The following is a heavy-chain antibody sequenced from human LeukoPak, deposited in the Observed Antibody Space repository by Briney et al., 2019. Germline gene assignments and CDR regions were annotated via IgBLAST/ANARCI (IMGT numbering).Heavy chain of an antibody. CDR1: GYTFTGYY. CDR3: ARVSRKVVVVPAARGWFDP. Sequence: ASVKVSCKASGYTFTGYYMHWVRQAPGQGLEWMGWINPNSGGTNYAQKFQGRVTMTRDTSISTAYMELSRLRSDDTAVYYCARVSRKVVVVPAARGWFDPWGQGTLVTVSS. V-gene: IGHV1-2*02. D-gene: IGHD2-2*01. J-gene: IGHJ5*02. CDR2: INPNSGGT.